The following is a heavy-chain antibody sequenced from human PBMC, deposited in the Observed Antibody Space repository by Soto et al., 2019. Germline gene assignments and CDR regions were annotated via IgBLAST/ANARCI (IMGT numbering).Heavy chain of an antibody. CDR2: ISAYNGNT. V-gene: IGHV1-18*01. D-gene: IGHD5-12*01. J-gene: IGHJ6*02. Sequence: ASVKVSCKASGYTFTSYGISWVRQAPGQGLEWMGWISAYNGNTNYAQKIQGRVTMTTDTSTSTAYMELRSLRSDDTAVYYCARDGVGYSGYDWNYYGMDVWGQGTTVTV. CDR1: GYTFTSYG. CDR3: ARDGVGYSGYDWNYYGMDV.